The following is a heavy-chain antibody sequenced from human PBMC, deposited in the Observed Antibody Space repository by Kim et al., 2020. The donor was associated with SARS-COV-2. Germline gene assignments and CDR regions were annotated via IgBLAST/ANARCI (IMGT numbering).Heavy chain of an antibody. CDR3: ARGPGYSSSWYGAVNWFDP. V-gene: IGHV4-34*01. J-gene: IGHJ5*02. CDR2: INHSGST. Sequence: SETLSLTCAVYGGSFSGYYWSWIRQPPGKGLEWIGEINHSGSTNYNPSLKRRVTISVDTSKNQFSLKLSSVTAADTAVYYCARGPGYSSSWYGAVNWFDP. D-gene: IGHD6-13*01. CDR1: GGSFSGYY.